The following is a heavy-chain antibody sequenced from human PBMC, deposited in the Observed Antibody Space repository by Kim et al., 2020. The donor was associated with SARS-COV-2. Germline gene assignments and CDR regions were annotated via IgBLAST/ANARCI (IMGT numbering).Heavy chain of an antibody. Sequence: GGSLRLSCAASGFTFSSYAMSWVRQAPGKGLEWVSAISGSGGSTYYADSVKGRFTISRDNSKNTLYLQMNSLRAEDTAVYYCAKGALIGSDYYDSSGYPLGYWGQGTLVTVSS. V-gene: IGHV3-23*01. CDR3: AKGALIGSDYYDSSGYPLGY. D-gene: IGHD3-22*01. J-gene: IGHJ4*02. CDR2: ISGSGGST. CDR1: GFTFSSYA.